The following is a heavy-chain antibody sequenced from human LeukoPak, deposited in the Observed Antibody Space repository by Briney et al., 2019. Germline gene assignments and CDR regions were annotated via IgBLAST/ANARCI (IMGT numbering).Heavy chain of an antibody. V-gene: IGHV1-2*02. CDR1: GYTFTGYY. Sequence: GASVKVSCKASGYTFTGYYMHWVRQAPGQGLEWMGWINPNSGGTNYAQKFQGRVTMTRDTSISTAYMELSRLRSDDTAVYYCARDLWFGELSPPGCWGQGTLATVSS. CDR3: ARDLWFGELSPPGC. D-gene: IGHD3-10*01. J-gene: IGHJ4*02. CDR2: INPNSGGT.